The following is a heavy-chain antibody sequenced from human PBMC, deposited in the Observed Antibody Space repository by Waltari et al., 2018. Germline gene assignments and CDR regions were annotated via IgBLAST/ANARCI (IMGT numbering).Heavy chain of an antibody. CDR2: SYTSGST. V-gene: IGHV4-4*07. D-gene: IGHD6-13*01. CDR3: ASNLVLNYYYMDV. CDR1: GGSISSYY. J-gene: IGHJ6*03. Sequence: QVQLQESGPGLVKPSETLSLTCTVSGGSISSYYWSWIRQHAGKGREWIGGSYTSGSTNYTPSLNSRFTMSVDTSKNQFSLKLSSVTAADTAVYYCASNLVLNYYYMDVWGKGTTVTVSS.